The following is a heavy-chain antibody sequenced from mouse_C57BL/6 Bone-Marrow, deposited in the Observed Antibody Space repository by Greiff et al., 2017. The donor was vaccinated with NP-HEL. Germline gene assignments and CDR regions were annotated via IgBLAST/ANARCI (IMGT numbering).Heavy chain of an antibody. CDR3: AREELDYYAMDY. Sequence: VKLMESGAELVKPGASVKLSCKASGYTFTSYWMQWVKQRPGQGLEWIGEIDPSDSYTNYNQKFKGKATLTVDTSSSTAYMQLSSLTSEDSAVYYCAREELDYYAMDYWGQGTSVTVSS. CDR2: IDPSDSYT. V-gene: IGHV1-50*01. J-gene: IGHJ4*01. CDR1: GYTFTSYW.